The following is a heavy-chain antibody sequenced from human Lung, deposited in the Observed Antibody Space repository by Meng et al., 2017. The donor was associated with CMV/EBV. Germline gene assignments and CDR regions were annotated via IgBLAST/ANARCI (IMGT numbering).Heavy chain of an antibody. D-gene: IGHD4-23*01. Sequence: SCAASGYTFSDYYMSSIRQAPGKGLGWVSYISSGGFTIYYAHSVKGRFTISREYAKNSLCLQINSLRAEETAVNYGASLGGGNVAYWGQGTLVTV. CDR3: ASLGGGNVAY. J-gene: IGHJ4*02. V-gene: IGHV3-11*01. CDR1: GYTFSDYY. CDR2: ISSGGFTI.